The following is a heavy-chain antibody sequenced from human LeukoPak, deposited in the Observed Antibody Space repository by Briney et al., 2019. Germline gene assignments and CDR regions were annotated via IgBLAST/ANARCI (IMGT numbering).Heavy chain of an antibody. Sequence: GRSLRLSCAASGFTFSSYGMHWVRQAPGKGLEWVAVISYDGSNKYYADSVKGRFTISRDNSKNTLYLQMNSLRAEDTAAYYCANTPGSDVVATTALRYWGQGTLVTVSS. J-gene: IGHJ4*02. CDR2: ISYDGSNK. V-gene: IGHV3-30*18. CDR3: ANTPGSDVVATTALRY. D-gene: IGHD5-12*01. CDR1: GFTFSSYG.